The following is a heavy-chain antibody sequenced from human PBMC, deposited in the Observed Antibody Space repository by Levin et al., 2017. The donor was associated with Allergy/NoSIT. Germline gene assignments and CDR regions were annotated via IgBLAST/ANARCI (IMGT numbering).Heavy chain of an antibody. CDR1: GGSIRTYY. CDR3: ARENTVHDVLTGSLPYYFDF. V-gene: IGHV4-4*07. J-gene: IGHJ4*02. Sequence: SETLSLTCTVSGGSIRTYYWNWIRQPAGKGLEWIGRIYTSETTNYNPSLKSRVTMSVDTSRNQFSLKLSSVTAADTAVYYCARENTVHDVLTGSLPYYFDFWGQGTLVTVSS. D-gene: IGHD3-9*01. CDR2: IYTSETT.